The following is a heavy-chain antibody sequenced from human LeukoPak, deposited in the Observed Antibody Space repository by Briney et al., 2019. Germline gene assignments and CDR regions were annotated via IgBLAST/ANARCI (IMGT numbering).Heavy chain of an antibody. CDR3: AREYCSGGSCYWDYYYYMDV. D-gene: IGHD2-15*01. CDR1: GGSISSYY. V-gene: IGHV4-4*07. CDR2: IYTSGST. Sequence: PSETLSLTCTVSGGSISSYYWSWIRQPAGKGLEWIGRIYTSGSTDYNPSLKSRVTISVDTSKNQFSLKLSSVTAADTAVYYCAREYCSGGSCYWDYYYYMDVWGKGTTVTISS. J-gene: IGHJ6*03.